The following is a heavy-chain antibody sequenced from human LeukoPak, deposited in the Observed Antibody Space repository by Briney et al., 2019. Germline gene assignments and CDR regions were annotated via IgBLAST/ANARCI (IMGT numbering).Heavy chain of an antibody. J-gene: IGHJ4*02. D-gene: IGHD6-13*01. Sequence: GSLRLSCTASGFTFGDYAMSWVRQAPGKGLEWVGSIRSKAYGGTTEYAASVKGRFTISRDDSKSIAYLQMNSLKTEDTAVYYCTRVAAAGTDDYWGQGTLVTVSS. CDR2: IRSKAYGGTT. V-gene: IGHV3-49*04. CDR1: GFTFGDYA. CDR3: TRVAAAGTDDY.